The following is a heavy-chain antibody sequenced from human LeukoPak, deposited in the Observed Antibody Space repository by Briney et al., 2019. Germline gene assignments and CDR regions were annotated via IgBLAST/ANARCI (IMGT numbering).Heavy chain of an antibody. V-gene: IGHV1-46*01. J-gene: IGHJ6*02. CDR2: INPGDAST. Sequence: ASVKVSCKASGYIFTNYYLHWVRQAPGQGLEWVGIINPGDASTSYAQKFQGRVTMTRNTSISTAYMELSSLRSEDTAVYYCARDRNYYDSSGYRSYYYYYGMDVWGQGTTVTVSS. CDR3: ARDRNYYDSSGYRSYYYYYGMDV. D-gene: IGHD3-22*01. CDR1: GYIFTNYY.